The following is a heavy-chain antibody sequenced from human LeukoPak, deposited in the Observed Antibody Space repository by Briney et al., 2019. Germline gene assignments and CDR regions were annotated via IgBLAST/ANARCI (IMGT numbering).Heavy chain of an antibody. CDR1: GFTFSSYG. CDR2: ISYDGSNK. J-gene: IGHJ4*02. D-gene: IGHD2-2*01. CDR3: AKLGYCSSTSCPHFDY. Sequence: GRSLRLSCAASGFTFSSYGMHWVRQAPGKGLEWVAVISYDGSNKYYADSVKGRFTISRDNSKNTLYLQMNSLRAEDTAVYYCAKLGYCSSTSCPHFDYWGQGTLVTVSS. V-gene: IGHV3-30*18.